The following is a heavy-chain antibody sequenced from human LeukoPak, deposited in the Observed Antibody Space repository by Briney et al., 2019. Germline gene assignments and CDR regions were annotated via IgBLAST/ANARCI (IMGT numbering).Heavy chain of an antibody. Sequence: GGSLRLSCAASGFTFSSYAMSWVRQAPGKGLEWVSAISGSGGSTYYADSVKGRFTISRDNSKNTLYLQMNSLRAEDTAVYYCAKSGRLVVPAAKAGGYYMDVWGKGTTVTVSS. CDR3: AKSGRLVVPAAKAGGYYMDV. D-gene: IGHD2-2*01. V-gene: IGHV3-23*01. CDR1: GFTFSSYA. CDR2: ISGSGGST. J-gene: IGHJ6*03.